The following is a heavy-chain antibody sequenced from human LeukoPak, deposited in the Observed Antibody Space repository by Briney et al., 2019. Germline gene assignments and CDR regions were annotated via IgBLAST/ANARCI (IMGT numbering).Heavy chain of an antibody. D-gene: IGHD3-10*01. V-gene: IGHV3-33*01. CDR3: ATSRGGSNSPLPL. J-gene: IGHJ4*02. Sequence: GGGLRLSCAASGFTLHRYGMHRVRQAPGQGVGWGGVIWYDGSNKYYADSVKGRFTISRDNSKNTLYLQMNSLRAEDTAVYYCATSRGGSNSPLPLWGQGTLVTVSS. CDR2: IWYDGSNK. CDR1: GFTLHRYG.